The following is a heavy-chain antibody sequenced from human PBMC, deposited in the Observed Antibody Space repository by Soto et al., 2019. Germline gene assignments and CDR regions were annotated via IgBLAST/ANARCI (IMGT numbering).Heavy chain of an antibody. CDR3: GRPWGIGLTPPGP. CDR1: VASINNTSYY. V-gene: IGHV4-39*01. J-gene: IGHJ5*02. CDR2: IYYSGKT. D-gene: IGHD6-13*01. Sequence: AETLSLTCAVSVASINNTSYYWFWIRHSPGKGLEWIGNIYYSGKTYYSPSLKSRVSISVDASRNQFSLRLSSVTAADTAVYYCGRPWGIGLTPPGPWGQGVLVTVSS.